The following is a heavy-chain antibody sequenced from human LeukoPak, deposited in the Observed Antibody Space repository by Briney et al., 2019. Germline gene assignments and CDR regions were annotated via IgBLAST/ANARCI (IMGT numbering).Heavy chain of an antibody. J-gene: IGHJ4*02. CDR1: GDSISSAY. D-gene: IGHD3-10*01. Sequence: PSETLSLTCTVSGDSISSAYWGWIRQSAGKGLEYIGRLYVNGSPNSNPSLKSRVTISLDTSKNQFSLNLSSVTAADTAVYYCARDWVSSGAQHNFDYWGQGTLVAVSS. V-gene: IGHV4-4*07. CDR2: LYVNGSP. CDR3: ARDWVSSGAQHNFDY.